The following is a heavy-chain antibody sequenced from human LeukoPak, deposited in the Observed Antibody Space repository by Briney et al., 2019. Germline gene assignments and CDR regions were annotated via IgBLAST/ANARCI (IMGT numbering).Heavy chain of an antibody. CDR1: VFTFSSYI. CDR3: ERGKYCGGDCYSDDAFDI. CDR2: ISSSSSYI. V-gene: IGHV3-21*01. D-gene: IGHD2-21*02. Sequence: GGSLRLSCAASVFTFSSYIMNWVRQAPGKGLEWVSSISSSSSYIYYADSVKGRFTISRDNAKNSLYLQMNSLRAEETAVYYCERGKYCGGDCYSDDAFDIWGQGTMVTVSS. J-gene: IGHJ3*02.